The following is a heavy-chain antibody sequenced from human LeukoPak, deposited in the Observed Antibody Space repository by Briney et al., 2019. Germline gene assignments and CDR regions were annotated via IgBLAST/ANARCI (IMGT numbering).Heavy chain of an antibody. D-gene: IGHD3-10*01. CDR2: MNPTSGHT. CDR3: ARSPVGVRKKHDF. Sequence: GASVKVSCKASGYTFTSYDINWVRQATGQGLEWMGWMNPTSGHTGYAQNFQGRVTMTRDTSISTAYMELNSLTSKDTAVYYCARSPVGVRKKHDFWGQGTLVIVSS. J-gene: IGHJ4*02. V-gene: IGHV1-8*01. CDR1: GYTFTSYD.